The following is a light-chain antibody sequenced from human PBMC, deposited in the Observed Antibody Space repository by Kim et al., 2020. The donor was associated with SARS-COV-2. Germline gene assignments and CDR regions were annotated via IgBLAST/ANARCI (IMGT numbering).Light chain of an antibody. CDR2: GAS. V-gene: IGKV3-15*01. Sequence: EIVMTQSPAALSVSPGERATLSCRASQSLSSNLAWYQQTPGQAPRLLIYGASTRATGIPARFSGSGSGTEFTLTISSLQSEDFAVYYCQQYNNWPPGYTFGQETKLEI. J-gene: IGKJ2*01. CDR3: QQYNNWPPGYT. CDR1: QSLSSN.